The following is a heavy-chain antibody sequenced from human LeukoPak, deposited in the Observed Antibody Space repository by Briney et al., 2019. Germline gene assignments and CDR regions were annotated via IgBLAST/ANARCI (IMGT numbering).Heavy chain of an antibody. CDR1: GGSISSYY. Sequence: PSETLSLTCTVSGGSISSYYWSWIRQPPGKGLEWIGYIYYSGSTNYNPSLKSRVTISVDTSKNQFSLKLSSVTAADTALYYCAKMVNYDILTGTPIDYYYGMDVWGQGTTVTVSS. CDR3: AKMVNYDILTGTPIDYYYGMDV. CDR2: IYYSGST. D-gene: IGHD3-9*01. V-gene: IGHV4-59*01. J-gene: IGHJ6*02.